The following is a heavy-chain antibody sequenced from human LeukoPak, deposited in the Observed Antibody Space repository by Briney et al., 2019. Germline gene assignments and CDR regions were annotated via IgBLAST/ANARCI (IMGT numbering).Heavy chain of an antibody. J-gene: IGHJ4*02. CDR1: GFTLSLYA. Sequence: GGSLRLSCAASGFTLSLYAMNGVRQAPGKGLEWISYINSGGDDIHYAASVRGRFTISRDDARNTLYLQLSSLRADDTAVYYCARDTIQPGLIDDWGQGTLVTVSS. CDR3: ARDTIQPGLIDD. V-gene: IGHV3-21*05. CDR2: INSGGDDI. D-gene: IGHD2-2*01.